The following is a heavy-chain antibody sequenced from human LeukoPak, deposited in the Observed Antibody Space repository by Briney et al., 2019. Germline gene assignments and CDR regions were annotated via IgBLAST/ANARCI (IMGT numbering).Heavy chain of an antibody. CDR3: AKEAGPQSMGVDY. Sequence: PGGSLRLSCAASGFTFSNYAMHWVRQAPGKGLEWVAVISYDGTNKYYADSVKGRFTISRDNSKNTLYLQMNSLRAEDTAVYYCAKEAGPQSMGVDYWGQGTLVTVSS. J-gene: IGHJ4*02. V-gene: IGHV3-30-3*01. CDR2: ISYDGTNK. CDR1: GFTFSNYA. D-gene: IGHD3-16*01.